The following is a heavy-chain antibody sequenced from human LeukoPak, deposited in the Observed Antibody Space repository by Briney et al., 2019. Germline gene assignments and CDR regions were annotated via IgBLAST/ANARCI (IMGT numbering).Heavy chain of an antibody. V-gene: IGHV2-5*02. D-gene: IGHD2-2*01. J-gene: IGHJ4*02. CDR2: LYWDDDK. Sequence: SGPTLVKPTQTLTLTCTFSGFSLSTSGVGVGWIRQPPGKALEWLALLYWDDDKRYSPSLKSRLTITKDTSKNQVVLTMTNMDPVDTATYYCAHILVVVVPAAYYYFDYWGQGTLVTVSS. CDR3: AHILVVVVPAAYYYFDY. CDR1: GFSLSTSGVG.